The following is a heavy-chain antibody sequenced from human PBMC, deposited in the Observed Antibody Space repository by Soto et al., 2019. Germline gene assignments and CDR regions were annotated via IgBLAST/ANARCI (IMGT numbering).Heavy chain of an antibody. J-gene: IGHJ5*02. CDR1: GYTFSHYT. V-gene: IGHV1-3*05. CDR3: ARELGSSWYIRWFDP. D-gene: IGHD6-13*01. Sequence: QVQLVQSGAEEKKPGASVKVSCKASGYTFSHYTMHWVRQAPGQRLEWMGWINAGNGNTRYSQKFQGRVTITRDTSAITAYMERSSLRSEDTAVYYCARELGSSWYIRWFDPWGQGTLVTVSS. CDR2: INAGNGNT.